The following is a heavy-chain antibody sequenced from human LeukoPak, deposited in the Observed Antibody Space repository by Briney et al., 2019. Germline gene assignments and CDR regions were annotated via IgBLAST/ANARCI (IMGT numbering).Heavy chain of an antibody. CDR2: ISAYNGNT. CDR3: ARASGSYCSSTSCNDAFDI. Sequence: GASVKVSCKASGYTFSSYGITWVRQAPGQGLEWMGWISAYNGNTNYAQNLQGRVTMTTDTSTSTAYLELKSLISDDTAVYYCARASGSYCSSTSCNDAFDIWGQGTMVTVSS. J-gene: IGHJ3*02. V-gene: IGHV1-18*01. CDR1: GYTFSSYG. D-gene: IGHD2-2*01.